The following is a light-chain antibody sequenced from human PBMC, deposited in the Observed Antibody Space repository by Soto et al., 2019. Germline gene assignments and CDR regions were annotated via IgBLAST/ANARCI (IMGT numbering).Light chain of an antibody. CDR2: GAS. CDR3: QQYNNWPPWT. V-gene: IGKV3-15*01. Sequence: EIVMTQSPATLSVSPWERATLSCRASQSVSNNLAWFQHKPGQAPRLLIYGASARATGIPVRFSGSGSGTEFTLTISSLQSEDFAVYYCQQYNNWPPWTFGQGTKVEIK. CDR1: QSVSNN. J-gene: IGKJ1*01.